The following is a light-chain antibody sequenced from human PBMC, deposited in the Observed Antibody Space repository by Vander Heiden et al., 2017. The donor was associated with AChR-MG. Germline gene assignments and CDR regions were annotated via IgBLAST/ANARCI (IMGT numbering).Light chain of an antibody. V-gene: IGKV3-20*01. J-gene: IGKJ4*01. CDR3: QQYGSSPLT. CDR1: QGVSSSY. Sequence: EIVLTQSPGTLSLSPGERAPLSCRASQGVSSSYLAWYQQKPGQAPRLLIYGASRFSGSGSGTDFTLTISRLEPEDFAVYYCQQYGSSPLTFGGGTKVEIK. CDR2: GAS.